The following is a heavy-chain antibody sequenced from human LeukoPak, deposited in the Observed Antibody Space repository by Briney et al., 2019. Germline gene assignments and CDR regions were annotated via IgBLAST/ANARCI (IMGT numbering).Heavy chain of an antibody. CDR2: IYSGRGT. Sequence: GGSLRLSCAASGFSVSSNYMSWVRQAPGKGLEWVSVIYSGRGTYYADSVKGRFTISRDTSTNTLYLQMKRLRAEDTALYYCARALLYRYGMDVWGQGTTVTV. CDR3: ARALLYRYGMDV. D-gene: IGHD3-3*01. CDR1: GFSVSSNY. V-gene: IGHV3-53*01. J-gene: IGHJ6*01.